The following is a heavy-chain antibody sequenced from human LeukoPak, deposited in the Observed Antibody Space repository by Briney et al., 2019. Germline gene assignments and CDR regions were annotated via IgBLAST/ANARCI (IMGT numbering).Heavy chain of an antibody. CDR3: TRESVWVGELSTGYYGMDV. Sequence: GGSLRLSCAASGFTFSSYGMHWVRQAPGKGLEWVAVIWYDGSNKYYADSVKGRFTISRDNSKNTLYLQMNSLRAEDTAVYYCTRESVWVGELSTGYYGMDVWGQGTTVTVSS. CDR1: GFTFSSYG. D-gene: IGHD3-10*01. CDR2: IWYDGSNK. V-gene: IGHV3-33*01. J-gene: IGHJ6*02.